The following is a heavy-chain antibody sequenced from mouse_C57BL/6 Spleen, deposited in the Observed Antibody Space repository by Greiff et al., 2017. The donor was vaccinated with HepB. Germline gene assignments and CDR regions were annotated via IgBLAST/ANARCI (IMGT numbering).Heavy chain of an antibody. V-gene: IGHV1-69*01. Sequence: VQLQQPGAELVMPGASVKLSCKASGYTFTSYWMHWVKQRPGQGLEWIGEIDPSDSYTNYNQKFKGKSTLTVDKSSSTAYMQLSSLTSEDSAVYDCAVLWPGWFAYWGQGTLVTVSA. J-gene: IGHJ3*01. D-gene: IGHD1-1*02. CDR1: GYTFTSYW. CDR3: AVLWPGWFAY. CDR2: IDPSDSYT.